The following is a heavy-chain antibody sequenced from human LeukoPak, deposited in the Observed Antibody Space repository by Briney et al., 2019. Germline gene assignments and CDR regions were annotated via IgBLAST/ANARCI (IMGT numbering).Heavy chain of an antibody. D-gene: IGHD2-15*01. CDR3: VRDDGGSPYDY. CDR1: GFSVSSKY. CDR2: IYYDGST. Sequence: QAGGSLRLSCAASGFSVSSKYMSWVRQALGKGLEWVAVIYYDGSTSYADSVRGRFTISRDNSKNTVSLQMNTLRVEDTAVYYCVRDDGGSPYDYWGQGTLVTVSS. J-gene: IGHJ4*02. V-gene: IGHV3-53*05.